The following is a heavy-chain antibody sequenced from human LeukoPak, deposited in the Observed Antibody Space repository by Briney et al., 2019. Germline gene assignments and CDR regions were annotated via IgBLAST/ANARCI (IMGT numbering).Heavy chain of an antibody. J-gene: IGHJ4*02. CDR1: GLTVRSTY. V-gene: IGHV3-53*04. CDR2: IYIGDNP. Sequence: GGSLRLSCAAAGLTVRSTYMSWVRQAPGKGLEWVSIIYIGDNPHYADSVKGRFTISRHNSKNTLYLQMNSLRAEDTAVYYCARVRPWVFDYWGQGTLVTVSS. CDR3: ARVRPWVFDY.